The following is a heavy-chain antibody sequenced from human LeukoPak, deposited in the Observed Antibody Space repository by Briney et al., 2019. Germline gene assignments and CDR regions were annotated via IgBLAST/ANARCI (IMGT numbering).Heavy chain of an antibody. J-gene: IGHJ4*02. Sequence: GRSLRLSCAASGFTFSSYGMHWVRQAQGKGLEWVAVIWYDGSNKYYADSVKGRFTISRDNSKNTLYLQMNNLRAEDTAVYYCARGGVATIGIDYWGQGTLVTVSS. V-gene: IGHV3-33*01. CDR3: ARGGVATIGIDY. CDR2: IWYDGSNK. D-gene: IGHD5-12*01. CDR1: GFTFSSYG.